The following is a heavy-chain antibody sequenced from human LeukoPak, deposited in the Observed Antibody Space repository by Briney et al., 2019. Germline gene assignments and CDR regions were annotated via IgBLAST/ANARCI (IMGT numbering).Heavy chain of an antibody. D-gene: IGHD1-26*01. Sequence: ASVKVSCKASGYTFTSYGISWVRQAPGQGLEWMGWINPNSGGTNYAQKFQGRVTMTRDTSISTAYMELSRLRSDDTAVYYCARDREYRVGATGWNYFDYWGQGTLVTVSS. CDR1: GYTFTSYG. V-gene: IGHV1-2*02. CDR2: INPNSGGT. CDR3: ARDREYRVGATGWNYFDY. J-gene: IGHJ4*02.